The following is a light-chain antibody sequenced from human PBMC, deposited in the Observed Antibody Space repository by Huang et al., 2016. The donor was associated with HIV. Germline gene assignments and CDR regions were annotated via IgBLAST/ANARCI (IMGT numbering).Light chain of an antibody. CDR3: QQYFRSPPT. CDR2: GAS. J-gene: IGKJ1*01. Sequence: EIVLTQSPGTLSLSPGGRATLTCRASQSVSSTFLAWYQQKPGQAPRLLIHGASSRATGIPDRFSGSGSETDFTLTISRLEPEDFAVYYCQQYFRSPPTFGQGTKVEIK. CDR1: QSVSSTF. V-gene: IGKV3-20*01.